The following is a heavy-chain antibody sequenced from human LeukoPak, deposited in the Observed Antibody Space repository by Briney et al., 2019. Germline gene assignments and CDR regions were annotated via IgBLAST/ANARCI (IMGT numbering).Heavy chain of an antibody. CDR1: GFTFSSYW. D-gene: IGHD6-13*01. V-gene: IGHV3-7*01. J-gene: IGHJ4*02. CDR3: ARSGSSSWYGMYYFDY. CDR2: IKQDGSEK. Sequence: GGSLRLSCAASGFTFSSYWMSWVRQAPGKGLEWVANIKQDGSEKYYVDSVKGRFTISRDNAKNSLYLQMNSLRAEDTAVYYCARSGSSSWYGMYYFDYWGQGTLVTVSS.